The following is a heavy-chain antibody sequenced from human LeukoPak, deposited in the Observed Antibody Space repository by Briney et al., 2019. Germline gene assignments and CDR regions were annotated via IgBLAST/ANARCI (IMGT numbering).Heavy chain of an antibody. V-gene: IGHV4-38-2*01. J-gene: IGHJ4*02. Sequence: SETLSLTCAVSDYSISSGYYWGWIRQPPGKGLEWIGTIYHSGSTYYNPSLKSRVTISVDTSKNRFSLKLTSVTAADTAVYYCAGVRGYCSSTICYRYYFDYWGQGTLVTVSS. D-gene: IGHD2-2*01. CDR3: AGVRGYCSSTICYRYYFDY. CDR1: DYSISSGYY. CDR2: IYHSGST.